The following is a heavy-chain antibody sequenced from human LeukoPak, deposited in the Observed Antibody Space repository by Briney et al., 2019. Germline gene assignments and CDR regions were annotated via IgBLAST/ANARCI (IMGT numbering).Heavy chain of an antibody. J-gene: IGHJ6*02. CDR1: GGSISSGGYS. CDR3: ARVGCGGSCYSYFKDYYGMDV. CDR2: IYHSGST. V-gene: IGHV4-30-2*01. Sequence: PSETLSLTCAVSGGSISSGGYSWSWIRQPPGKGLEWIGYIYHSGSTYYNPSLKSRVTISVDRSKNQFSLKLSSVTAADTAAYYCARVGCGGSCYSYFKDYYGMDVWGQGTTVTVSS. D-gene: IGHD2-15*01.